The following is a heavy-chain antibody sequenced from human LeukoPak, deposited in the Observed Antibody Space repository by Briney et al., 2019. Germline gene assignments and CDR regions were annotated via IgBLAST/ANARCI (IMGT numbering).Heavy chain of an antibody. Sequence: GGSLRLSCAASGFTFSSYAMHWVRQAPGKGLEWVAVISYDGSNKYYADSVKGRFTISRDNSKNTLYLQMNSLRAEDTAVYYCARDSGDYWGQGTLVTVSS. J-gene: IGHJ4*02. CDR2: ISYDGSNK. CDR3: ARDSGDY. V-gene: IGHV3-30-3*01. CDR1: GFTFSSYA. D-gene: IGHD6-25*01.